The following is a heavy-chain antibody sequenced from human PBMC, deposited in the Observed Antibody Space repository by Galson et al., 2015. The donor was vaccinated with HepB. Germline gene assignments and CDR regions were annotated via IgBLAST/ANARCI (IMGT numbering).Heavy chain of an antibody. D-gene: IGHD5-12*01. V-gene: IGHV1-69*02. CDR1: GGTFSSYT. CDR2: IIPILGIA. Sequence: SVKVSCKASGGTFSSYTISWVRQAPGQGLEWMGRIIPILGIANYAQKFQGRVTITADKSTSTAYMELSSLRSEDTAVYYCARVVSGYGRLDYWGQGTLVTVSS. CDR3: ARVVSGYGRLDY. J-gene: IGHJ4*02.